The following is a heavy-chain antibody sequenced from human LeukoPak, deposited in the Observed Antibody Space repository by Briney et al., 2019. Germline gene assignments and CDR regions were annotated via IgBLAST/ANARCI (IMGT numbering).Heavy chain of an antibody. J-gene: IGHJ4*02. V-gene: IGHV3-7*03. CDR1: GFTFSNYW. CDR2: TQGSEK. CDR3: ARETPYGSLTFDY. Sequence: PGGSLRLSCAASGFTFSNYWMSWVRQAPGKGLEWVANTQGSEKYYVDSVKGRFTISRDNAKNSLYLQMNSLRAEDTAVYYCARETPYGSLTFDYWGQGTLVTDSS. D-gene: IGHD3-10*01.